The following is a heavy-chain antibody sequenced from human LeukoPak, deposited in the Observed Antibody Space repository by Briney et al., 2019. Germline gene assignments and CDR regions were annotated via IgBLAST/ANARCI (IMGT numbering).Heavy chain of an antibody. J-gene: IGHJ4*02. V-gene: IGHV4-59*08. Sequence: SETLSLTCTVSGGSISSYYWSWIRRPPGKGLEWIGYIYYSGSTNYSPSLKSRVTISVHTSKNQFSLKLSSVSAADTAVYYCARQGYSAYEILDYWGQGTLVTVSS. D-gene: IGHD5-12*01. CDR1: GGSISSYY. CDR3: ARQGYSAYEILDY. CDR2: IYYSGST.